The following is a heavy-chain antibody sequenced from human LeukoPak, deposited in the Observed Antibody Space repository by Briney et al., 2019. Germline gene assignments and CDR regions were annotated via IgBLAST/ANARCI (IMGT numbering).Heavy chain of an antibody. Sequence: PGGSLRLFCAASGFTFSSYWMHWVRQVPGKGLVWVARINPGGSSITYADSVKGRFTISRDNAKNTLYLQMDSLRAEDTGVYYCARSNQADDYWGQGTLVTVSS. CDR2: INPGGSSI. CDR3: ARSNQADDY. V-gene: IGHV3-74*01. D-gene: IGHD1-14*01. J-gene: IGHJ4*02. CDR1: GFTFSSYW.